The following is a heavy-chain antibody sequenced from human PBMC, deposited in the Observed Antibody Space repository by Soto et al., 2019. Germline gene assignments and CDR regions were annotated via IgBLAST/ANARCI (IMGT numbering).Heavy chain of an antibody. CDR2: IKSKTDGGTT. CDR3: TTDSKWCGGGSCRYYYGMDV. CDR1: GFTFSNAW. V-gene: IGHV3-15*01. Sequence: GGSLRLSCAASGFTFSNAWMSSVRQAPGKGLEWVGRIKSKTDGGTTDYAAPVKGRFTISRDDSKNTLYPQMNSLKTEDTAVYYCTTDSKWCGGGSCRYYYGMDVWGQGTTVTVSS. J-gene: IGHJ6*02. D-gene: IGHD2-15*01.